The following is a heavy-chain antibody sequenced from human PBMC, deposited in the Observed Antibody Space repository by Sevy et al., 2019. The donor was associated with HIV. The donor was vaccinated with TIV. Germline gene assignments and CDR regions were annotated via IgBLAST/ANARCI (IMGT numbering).Heavy chain of an antibody. CDR3: AGLSEGIVVVPAAGSYYYGMDV. CDR2: IYPGDSDT. J-gene: IGHJ6*02. CDR1: GYSFTSYW. V-gene: IGHV5-51*01. D-gene: IGHD2-2*01. Sequence: GESLKISCKGSGYSFTSYWIGWVRQMPGKGLEWMGIIYPGDSDTRYSPSFQGQVTISADKSISTAYLQWSSLKASDTARYYCAGLSEGIVVVPAAGSYYYGMDVWGQGTTVTVSS.